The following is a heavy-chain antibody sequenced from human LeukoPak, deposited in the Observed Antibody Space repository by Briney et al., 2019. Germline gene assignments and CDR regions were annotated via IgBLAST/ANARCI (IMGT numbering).Heavy chain of an antibody. CDR3: AKDYSGSYTNFDY. Sequence: GGSLRLSCAASGFTFRSYAMSWVRQATGEGLEWVSAISGSTYYADSVKGRFTISRDNSKNTLYLQMNSLSAEDTAVYYCAKDYSGSYTNFDYWGQGTLVTVSS. CDR2: ISGST. V-gene: IGHV3-23*01. D-gene: IGHD1-26*01. CDR1: GFTFRSYA. J-gene: IGHJ4*02.